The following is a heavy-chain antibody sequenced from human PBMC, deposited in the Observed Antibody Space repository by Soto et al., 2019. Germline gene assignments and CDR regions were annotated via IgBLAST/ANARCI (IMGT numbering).Heavy chain of an antibody. Sequence: GASVKVSCKASGGTFSSYAISWVRQAPGQGLEWMGGIIPIFGTANYAQKFQGRVTITADESTSTAYMELSSLRSEDTAVYYCASVSLKNYYGSGALEPHFDPWGQGTLVTVSS. V-gene: IGHV1-69*13. CDR1: GGTFSSYA. D-gene: IGHD3-10*01. CDR3: ASVSLKNYYGSGALEPHFDP. CDR2: IIPIFGTA. J-gene: IGHJ5*02.